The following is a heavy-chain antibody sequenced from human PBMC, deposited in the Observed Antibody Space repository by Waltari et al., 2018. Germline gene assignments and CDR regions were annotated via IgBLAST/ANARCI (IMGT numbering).Heavy chain of an antibody. CDR3: ARQKNSFDY. V-gene: IGHV1-8*01. Sequence: QVQLVQSGAEVKKPGASVRVSCKTSGYTFIDYDIIWLRQAPGQGLEWMGWMNPDSGTTGSAQKFQGRVTMTRNKSARTAYMQLSSLGSEDTAVYYCARQKNSFDYWGQGTLVTVSS. CDR1: GYTFIDYD. CDR2: MNPDSGTT. J-gene: IGHJ4*02.